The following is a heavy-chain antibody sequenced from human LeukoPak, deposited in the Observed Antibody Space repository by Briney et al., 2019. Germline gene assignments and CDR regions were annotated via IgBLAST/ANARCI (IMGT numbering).Heavy chain of an antibody. J-gene: IGHJ3*02. CDR3: ARPPSWLNDAFDI. D-gene: IGHD3-9*01. V-gene: IGHV3-7*01. CDR2: IDQDGSEK. Sequence: GGSLRLSCAASGFTFRSYYMSWVRQAPGKGLEGVANIDQDGSEKYYVDSVKGRFTIFRDNAKNSLYLQMNSLRVEDTAVYYCARPPSWLNDAFDIWGQGTMVTVSS. CDR1: GFTFRSYY.